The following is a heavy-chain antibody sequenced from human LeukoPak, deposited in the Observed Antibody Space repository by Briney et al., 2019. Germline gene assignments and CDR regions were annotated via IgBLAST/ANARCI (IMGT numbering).Heavy chain of an antibody. CDR2: INPSGGST. Sequence: ASVKVSCKASGGTFSSYAISWVRQAPGQGLEWMGIINPSGGSTSYAQKFQGRVTMTRDTSTSTVYMELSSLRSEDTAVYYCARGPEVYYYMDVWGKGTTVTVSS. CDR1: GGTFSSYA. J-gene: IGHJ6*03. V-gene: IGHV1-46*01. CDR3: ARGPEVYYYMDV.